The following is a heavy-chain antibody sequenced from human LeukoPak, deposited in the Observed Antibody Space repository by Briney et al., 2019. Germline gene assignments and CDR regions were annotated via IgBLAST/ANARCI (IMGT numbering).Heavy chain of an antibody. Sequence: SETLSLTCTVSGSSISSYYWSWIRQPPGKGLEWIGYIYYSGSTNYNPSLKSRVTISVDTSKNQFSLKLSSVTAADTAVYYCARAREAYYYDSSGYYYLSYFDYWGQGTLVTVSS. J-gene: IGHJ4*02. CDR1: GSSISSYY. CDR3: ARAREAYYYDSSGYYYLSYFDY. CDR2: IYYSGST. D-gene: IGHD3-22*01. V-gene: IGHV4-59*01.